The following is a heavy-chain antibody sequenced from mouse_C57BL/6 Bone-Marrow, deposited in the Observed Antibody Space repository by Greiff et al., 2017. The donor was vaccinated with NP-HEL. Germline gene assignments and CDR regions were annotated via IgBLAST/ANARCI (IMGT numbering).Heavy chain of an antibody. CDR2: ISSGGSYT. CDR3: ARPSYYGSSYWYFDV. J-gene: IGHJ1*03. CDR1: GFTFSSYG. V-gene: IGHV5-6*01. D-gene: IGHD1-1*01. Sequence: EVQGVESGGDLVKPGGSLKLSCAASGFTFSSYGMSWVRQTPDKRLEWVATISSGGSYTYYPDSVKGRFTISRDNAKNTLYLQMSSLKSEDTAMYYCARPSYYGSSYWYFDVWGTGTTVTVSS.